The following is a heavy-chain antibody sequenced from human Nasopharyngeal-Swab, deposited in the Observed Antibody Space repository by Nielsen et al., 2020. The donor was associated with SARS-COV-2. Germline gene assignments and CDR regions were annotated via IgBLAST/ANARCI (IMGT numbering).Heavy chain of an antibody. CDR3: ARDYYDNYDSDY. Sequence: ASVKVSCTPSGYTFTDYYIHWLRQVPGQGLEWVGCINPDSGDTKYAQKFQGRVTVTRDRSRSTAHIELSRLRSDDTAVYYCARDYYDNYDSDYWGQGTLVTVSS. CDR2: INPDSGDT. J-gene: IGHJ4*02. V-gene: IGHV1-2*02. D-gene: IGHD3-22*01. CDR1: GYTFTDYY.